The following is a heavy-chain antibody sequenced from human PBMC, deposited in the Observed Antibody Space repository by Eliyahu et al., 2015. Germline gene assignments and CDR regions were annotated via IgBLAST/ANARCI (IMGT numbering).Heavy chain of an antibody. Sequence: QLQLQESGPGLVKPSETLSLTCTVXGGSISSSTYYWGWIRQPPGKGLEWIGSIYYSGITHYNVSLQSRVTISVDTSKNQFSLKLSSVTATDTAVYYCARDGWAEGDYWGQGTLVTVSS. CDR2: IYYSGIT. V-gene: IGHV4-39*02. CDR3: ARDGWAEGDY. D-gene: IGHD6-19*01. J-gene: IGHJ4*02. CDR1: GGSISSSTYY.